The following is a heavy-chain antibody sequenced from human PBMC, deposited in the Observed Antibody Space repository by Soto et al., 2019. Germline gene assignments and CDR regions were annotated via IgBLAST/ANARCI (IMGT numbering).Heavy chain of an antibody. CDR2: VSASGRST. D-gene: IGHD3-3*01. CDR3: AKDGERLDVDLES. Sequence: GGSLGLSCTASGFTFSNAAMTWVRQAPGTGLGWVSIVSASGRSTYHAASVEGRVTISRDNSKDTLYLQMTRLRAEDKATYYCAKDGERLDVDLESWGPGTDFTVSS. J-gene: IGHJ4*02. CDR1: GFTFSNAA. V-gene: IGHV3-23*01.